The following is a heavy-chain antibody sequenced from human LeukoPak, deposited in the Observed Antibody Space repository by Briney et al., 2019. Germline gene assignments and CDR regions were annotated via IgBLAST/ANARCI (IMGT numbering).Heavy chain of an antibody. V-gene: IGHV1-18*03. J-gene: IGHJ4*02. CDR3: VRDSAYSPDY. Sequence: VASVKVSCKTSGYIFNTYGISWVRQAPGQGLEWMAWIRGNYDNTKYAQKFQGRVTLTTDTSTSTAYMELRGLTSDDMAVYYCVRDSAYSPDYWGQGSLVTVSP. CDR1: GYIFNTYG. CDR2: IRGNYDNT. D-gene: IGHD5-12*01.